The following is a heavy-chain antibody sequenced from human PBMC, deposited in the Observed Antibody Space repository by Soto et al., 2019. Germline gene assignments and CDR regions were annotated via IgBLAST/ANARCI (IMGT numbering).Heavy chain of an antibody. CDR2: IYYSGST. CDR1: GGSISSYY. J-gene: IGHJ4*02. CDR3: GRVGGNYYVSSVYYSGKYYFDY. D-gene: IGHD3-22*01. Sequence: PSETLSLTCPVSGGSISSYYWSWIRQPPGKGLEWIGYIYYSGSTNYNPSLKSRVTISVDASKNQFSLKLTSVTAADTAVYYCGRVGGNYYVSSVYYSGKYYFDYWGKGTLVTVSS. V-gene: IGHV4-59*12.